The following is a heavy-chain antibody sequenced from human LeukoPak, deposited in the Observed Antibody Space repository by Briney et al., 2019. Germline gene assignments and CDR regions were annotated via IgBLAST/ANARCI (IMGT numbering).Heavy chain of an antibody. J-gene: IGHJ4*02. CDR1: GFTFSSYS. V-gene: IGHV3-21*01. D-gene: IGHD3-22*01. CDR2: ISSSSSYI. Sequence: GGSLRLSCAASGFTFSSYSMNWVRQAPGKGLEWVSSISSSSSYIYYADSVKGRFTISRDNAKNSLYLQMNSLRAGDTAVYYCARAFSGYYSFWGQGTLVTVSS. CDR3: ARAFSGYYSF.